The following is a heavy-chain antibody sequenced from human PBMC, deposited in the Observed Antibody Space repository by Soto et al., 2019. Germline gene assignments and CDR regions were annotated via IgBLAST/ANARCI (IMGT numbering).Heavy chain of an antibody. Sequence: QLQLQESGPGLVKPSETLSLTCTVSGGSISSSSYYWGWIRQPPGKGLEWIGSIYYSGSTYYNPSLKSRVTISVDTSKNQFSLKLSSVTAADTAVYYCASRVGAIHNDYWGQGTLVTVSS. CDR3: ASRVGAIHNDY. CDR1: GGSISSSSYY. V-gene: IGHV4-39*01. D-gene: IGHD1-26*01. J-gene: IGHJ4*02. CDR2: IYYSGST.